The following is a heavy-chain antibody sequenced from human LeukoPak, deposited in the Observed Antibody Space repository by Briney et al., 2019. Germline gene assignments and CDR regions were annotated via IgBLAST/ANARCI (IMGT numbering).Heavy chain of an antibody. D-gene: IGHD4-17*01. CDR1: EFTFSSYA. Sequence: GGSLRLSCAGSEFTFSSYAMSWVRQAPGKGLEWVSAISGGGGSTYYADSVKGRFTISRDNSKNTVYLQMNSLRAEDTAVYYCARGPNYGDYGGQWGQGTLVTVSS. CDR3: ARGPNYGDYGGQ. V-gene: IGHV3-23*01. J-gene: IGHJ4*02. CDR2: ISGGGGST.